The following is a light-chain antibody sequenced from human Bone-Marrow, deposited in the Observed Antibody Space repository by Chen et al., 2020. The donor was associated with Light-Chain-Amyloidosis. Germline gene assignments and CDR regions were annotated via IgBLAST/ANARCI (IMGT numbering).Light chain of an antibody. V-gene: IGLV2-14*01. CDR2: EVT. CDR3: SSYTITNTLV. CDR1: SSDVGGDNH. J-gene: IGLJ1*01. Sequence: HSALTHPASASDSPVQSLTISSTGTSSDVGGDNHVSWYQQHPDKAPKLMIYEVTNRPSWVPDRFSGSKSDNTASLTISGLQTEDEADYFCSSYTITNTLVFGGGTRVTVL.